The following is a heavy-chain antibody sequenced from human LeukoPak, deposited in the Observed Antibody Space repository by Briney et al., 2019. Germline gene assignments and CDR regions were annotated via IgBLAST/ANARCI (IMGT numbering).Heavy chain of an antibody. J-gene: IGHJ4*02. D-gene: IGHD3-22*01. V-gene: IGHV1-18*01. Sequence: ASVKVSCKASGYTFTSYGISWVRQAPGQGLEWMGWISAYNGNTDYAQKLQGRVTMTTDTSTSTAYMELRSLRSDDTAVYYCARALPYDSSGYYVRYWGQGTLVTVSS. CDR2: ISAYNGNT. CDR3: ARALPYDSSGYYVRY. CDR1: GYTFTSYG.